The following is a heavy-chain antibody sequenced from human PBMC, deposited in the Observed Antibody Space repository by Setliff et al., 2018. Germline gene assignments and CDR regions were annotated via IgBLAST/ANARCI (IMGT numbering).Heavy chain of an antibody. D-gene: IGHD2-2*01. CDR2: ISPYNGKT. CDR3: ARGSRSWGPRDYYYMDV. CDR1: ADTFSRYD. V-gene: IGHV1-18*03. Sequence: GASVKVSCKASADTFSRYDITWVRQAPGQGLEWMGWISPYNGKTEHAQMFQGRVTMATDRTTNTAYMELRSLKSDDMAVYYCARGSRSWGPRDYYYMDVWGQGTTVTVSS. J-gene: IGHJ6*03.